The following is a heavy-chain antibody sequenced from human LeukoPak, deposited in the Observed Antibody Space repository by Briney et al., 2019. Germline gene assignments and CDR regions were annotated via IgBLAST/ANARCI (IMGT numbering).Heavy chain of an antibody. J-gene: IGHJ3*02. V-gene: IGHV3-20*04. D-gene: IGHD3-10*01. CDR1: GFTFDDYG. CDR2: INWKGGST. CDR3: ARVGRDYYGSGSYPDAFDI. Sequence: GGSLRLSCAASGFTFDDYGMSWVRQAPGKGLEWVSGINWKGGSTGYADSVKGRFTISRDNAKNSLYLQMNSLRAEDTAVYYCARVGRDYYGSGSYPDAFDIWGQGTMVTVSS.